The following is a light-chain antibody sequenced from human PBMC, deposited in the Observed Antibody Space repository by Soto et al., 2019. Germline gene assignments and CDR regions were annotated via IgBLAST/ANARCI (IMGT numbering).Light chain of an antibody. CDR2: WAS. V-gene: IGKV4-1*01. CDR1: QIVLHSPNNKTS. Sequence: DIVRAQAPDSLSVSLGERAAINLKSGQIVLHSPNNKTSLAWDQQKPGQPPKLLIYWASTRESGVPGRFSGSESGTDFSLTISSLQAEDVAVYSCQQYYSIPLPFGGGTRWIS. CDR3: QQYYSIPLP. J-gene: IGKJ4*01.